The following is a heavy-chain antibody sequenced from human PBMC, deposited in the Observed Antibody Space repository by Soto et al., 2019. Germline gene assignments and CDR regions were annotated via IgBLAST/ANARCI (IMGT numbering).Heavy chain of an antibody. CDR1: GYTFTSYA. D-gene: IGHD3-22*01. CDR2: INAGNGNT. Sequence: QVQLVQSGAEVKKPGASVKVSCKASGYTFTSYAMHWVRQAPGQRLEWMGWINAGNGNTKYSQKFQGRVTITRDTSARTAYMELSSLRSEDTAVYYCAIASYDSSGYYSIEFDYWGQGTLVTVSS. V-gene: IGHV1-3*01. J-gene: IGHJ4*02. CDR3: AIASYDSSGYYSIEFDY.